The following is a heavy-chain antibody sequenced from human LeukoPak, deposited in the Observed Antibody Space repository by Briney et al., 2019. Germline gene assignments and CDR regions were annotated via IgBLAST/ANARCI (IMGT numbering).Heavy chain of an antibody. CDR2: INHSGST. Sequence: SETLPLTCAVYGGSFSGYYWSWIRQPPGKGLEWIGEINHSGSTNYNPSLKSRVTISVDTSKNQFSLTLSSVTAADTAVYYCARVGSGRYNYGYSLVYWGQGTLVTVSS. CDR1: GGSFSGYY. CDR3: ARVGSGRYNYGYSLVY. J-gene: IGHJ4*02. D-gene: IGHD5-18*01. V-gene: IGHV4-34*01.